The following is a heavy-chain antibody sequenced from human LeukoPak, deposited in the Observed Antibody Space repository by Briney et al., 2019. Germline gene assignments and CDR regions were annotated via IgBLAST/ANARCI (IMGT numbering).Heavy chain of an antibody. Sequence: GGSLRLSCTASGFTFGDYAMSWVSQAPGKGLEWVGFIRSNVYGGTKKNPRFVKGKFPIPKKDSKSLGYLQMDRLKTEAPAVYYCTPNWNPLPSHYYWMDGWGQGTTVTVS. D-gene: IGHD1-1*01. J-gene: IGHJ6*01. V-gene: IGHV3-49*04. CDR1: GFTFGDYA. CDR3: TPNWNPLPSHYYWMDG. CDR2: IRSNVYGGTK.